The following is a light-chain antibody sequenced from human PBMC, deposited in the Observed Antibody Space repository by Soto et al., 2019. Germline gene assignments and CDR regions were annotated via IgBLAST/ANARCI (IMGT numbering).Light chain of an antibody. CDR1: QSVNSNF. CDR3: QQYSSSPFT. CDR2: GAS. J-gene: IGKJ3*01. Sequence: EIVLTQSPGTLSLSPGERATLSCRASQSVNSNFLGWYQQKPGQPPRLLIYGASSRATGIPDRFSGSGSGTDFTLIISILEPEDFAVYYCQQYSSSPFTFGPGTKLD. V-gene: IGKV3-20*01.